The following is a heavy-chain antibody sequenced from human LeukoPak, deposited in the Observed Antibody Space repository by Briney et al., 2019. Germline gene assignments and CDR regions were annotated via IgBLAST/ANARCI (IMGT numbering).Heavy chain of an antibody. J-gene: IGHJ5*02. CDR1: GGSFSGYS. V-gene: IGHV4-59*01. CDR2: IYYSGST. Sequence: SETLSLTCAFYGGSFSGYSLTWIRQPPGKGLEWIGYIYYSGSTNYNPSLKSRVTISVDTSKNQFSLKLSSVTAADTAVYYCAASVGWFDPWGRGTLVTVSS. D-gene: IGHD2-2*01. CDR3: AASVGWFDP.